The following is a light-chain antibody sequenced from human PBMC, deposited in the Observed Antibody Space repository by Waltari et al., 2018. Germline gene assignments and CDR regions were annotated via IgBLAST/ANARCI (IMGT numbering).Light chain of an antibody. CDR2: TNN. CDR3: AAWDDSLDDWV. CDR1: TSNIGSNT. Sequence: QSVLTQPPSASGTPGQRVTISCSGGTSNIGSNTVSWYQQLPGTAPKLLIYTNNQRPSGVPDRFSGSKSGASASLAISGLQSEDEADYYCAAWDDSLDDWVFGGGTKLTVL. V-gene: IGLV1-44*01. J-gene: IGLJ3*02.